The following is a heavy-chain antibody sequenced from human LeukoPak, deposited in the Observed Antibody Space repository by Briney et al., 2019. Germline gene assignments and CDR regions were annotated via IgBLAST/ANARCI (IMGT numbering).Heavy chain of an antibody. CDR2: ISAYNGNT. CDR3: ARVPADYYGSGSYNVDY. Sequence: ASVKVSFKASGYTFTIYGISWVRQAPGQGLEWMGWISAYNGNTNYAQKLQGRVTMTTDTSTSTAYMELRSLRSDDTAVYYCARVPADYYGSGSYNVDYWGQGTLVTVSS. CDR1: GYTFTIYG. J-gene: IGHJ4*02. V-gene: IGHV1-18*01. D-gene: IGHD3-10*01.